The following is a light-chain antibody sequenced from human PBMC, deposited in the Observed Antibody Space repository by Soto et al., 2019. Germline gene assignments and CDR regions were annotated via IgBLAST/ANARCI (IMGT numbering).Light chain of an antibody. CDR3: QHYNSDSSMYT. CDR2: KAS. CDR1: QSIDNW. V-gene: IGKV1-5*03. J-gene: IGKJ2*01. Sequence: DIQMTQSPSTLFASVGDRVTITCRASQSIDNWLAWYQQKPGKAPKFLIYKASSLQSGVPSRFSGSGSGTEFTLTISILQPDHFASYYCQHYNSDSSMYTFGQGTKLEIK.